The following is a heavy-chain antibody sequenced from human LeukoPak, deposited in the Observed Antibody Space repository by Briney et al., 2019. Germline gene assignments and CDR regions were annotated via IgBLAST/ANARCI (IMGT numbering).Heavy chain of an antibody. D-gene: IGHD5-18*01. CDR1: GGSIRSGDFY. CDR3: ARQAPGYSYGYVY. J-gene: IGHJ4*02. CDR2: IYYSGST. Sequence: SETLSLTCTVSGGSIRSGDFYWSWIRQPPGKGLEWIGYIYYSGSTNYNPSLKSRVTISIDTSKNQFSLKLSSVTAADTAVYYCARQAPGYSYGYVYWGQGTLVTVSS. V-gene: IGHV4-30-4*01.